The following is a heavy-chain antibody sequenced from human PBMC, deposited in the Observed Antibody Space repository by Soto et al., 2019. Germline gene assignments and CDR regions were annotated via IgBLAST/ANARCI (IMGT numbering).Heavy chain of an antibody. D-gene: IGHD6-19*01. J-gene: IGHJ4*02. CDR1: GGTFSTSG. CDR3: AREYSSGWSGY. Sequence: GASVKVSCKASGGTFSTSGISWVRQAPGQGLEWVGRIVPLLGTANYAQRFQGRVTITADESTSTAYMELSSLRSEDTAVYYCAREYSSGWSGYWGQGTLVTVSS. CDR2: IVPLLGTA. V-gene: IGHV1-69*11.